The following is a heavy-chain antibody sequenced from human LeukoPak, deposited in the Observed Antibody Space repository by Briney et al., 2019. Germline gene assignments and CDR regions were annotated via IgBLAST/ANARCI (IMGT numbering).Heavy chain of an antibody. J-gene: IGHJ4*02. CDR2: ISGSGDST. Sequence: GGSLRLSCAASGFTFSSYAMSWVRQAPGNGLEWVSGISGSGDSTYCADSVKGRFTFSRDNSKNTLYLQMNSLRAEDTAVYYCAKDRTYGSGWFDYWGQGTLVTVSS. CDR3: AKDRTYGSGWFDY. CDR1: GFTFSSYA. D-gene: IGHD6-19*01. V-gene: IGHV3-23*01.